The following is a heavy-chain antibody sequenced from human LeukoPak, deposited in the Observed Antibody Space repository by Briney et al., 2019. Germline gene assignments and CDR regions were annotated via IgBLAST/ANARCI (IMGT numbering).Heavy chain of an antibody. CDR1: GGTFSSYA. D-gene: IGHD1-7*01. CDR2: IIPIFGTA. V-gene: IGHV1-69*06. CDR3: ATFHNNWNYVTLIY. J-gene: IGHJ4*02. Sequence: SVRVSCKASGGTFSSYAISWVRQAPGQGLEWMGGIIPIFGTANYAQKFQGRVTMTEDTSTDTAYMELSSLRSEDAAVYYCATFHNNWNYVTLIYWGQGTLVTVSS.